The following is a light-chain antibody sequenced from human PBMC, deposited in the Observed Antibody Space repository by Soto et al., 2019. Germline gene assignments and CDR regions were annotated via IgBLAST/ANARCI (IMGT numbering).Light chain of an antibody. CDR3: CTYAGHLAK. V-gene: IGLV2-23*02. CDR2: EVD. J-gene: IGLJ2*01. Sequence: QSALTQPASVSGSPGQSITISCAGTTSDVAYYDLVSWYQQHPGRAPKLLIYEVDKRPSGISVRFSGSKSGATASLTISGLLPEDEAVYFCCTYAGHLAKFGGGTKLTVL. CDR1: TSDVAYYDL.